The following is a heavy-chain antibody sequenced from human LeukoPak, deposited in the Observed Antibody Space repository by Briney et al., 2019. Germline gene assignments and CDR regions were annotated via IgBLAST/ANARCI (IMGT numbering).Heavy chain of an antibody. J-gene: IGHJ5*02. Sequence: GGSLRLSCAASGFTFSTYEMNWVRQAPGKGLEWVSHISSSGSTIYYADSVKGRFTISRDNAKNSLYLRMNSLRAEDTAVYYCARDSSGWYHWFDPWGQGTLVTVSS. CDR3: ARDSSGWYHWFDP. CDR1: GFTFSTYE. D-gene: IGHD6-13*01. V-gene: IGHV3-48*03. CDR2: ISSSGSTI.